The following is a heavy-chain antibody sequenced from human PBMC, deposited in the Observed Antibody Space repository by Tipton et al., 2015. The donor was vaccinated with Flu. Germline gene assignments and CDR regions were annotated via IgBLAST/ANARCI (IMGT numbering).Heavy chain of an antibody. CDR3: ARAGWGGYTSTAS. CDR1: GFAFSSDW. CDR2: INPDGSQK. V-gene: IGHV3-7*04. Sequence: SLRLSCAASGFAFSSDWMSWVRQAPGEGLEWVANINPDGSQKYYVDSVRGRFTISRDNAKSSPYLQMNSLRAEDSAMYYCARAGWGGYTSTASWGQGTLVTVSS. J-gene: IGHJ5*02. D-gene: IGHD5-24*01.